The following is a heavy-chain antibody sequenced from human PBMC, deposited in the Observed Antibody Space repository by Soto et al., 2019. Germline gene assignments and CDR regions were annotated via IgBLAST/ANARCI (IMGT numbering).Heavy chain of an antibody. CDR3: ARDSENSDYYYGMDV. Sequence: EALSLTCTVSGGSISSYYWSWIRQPPGKGLEWIGYIYYSGSTNYNPSLKSRVTISVDTSKNQFSLKLSSVTAADTAVYYCARDSENSDYYYGMDVWGQGTTVTVSS. CDR1: GGSISSYY. CDR2: IYYSGST. J-gene: IGHJ6*02. V-gene: IGHV4-59*01.